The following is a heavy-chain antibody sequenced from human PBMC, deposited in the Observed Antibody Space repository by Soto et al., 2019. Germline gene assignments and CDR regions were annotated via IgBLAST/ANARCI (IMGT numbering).Heavy chain of an antibody. CDR2: INHSGTT. CDR1: SFSGSY. J-gene: IGHJ4*02. D-gene: IGHD3-3*02. Sequence: SETLSLTCAGSFSGSYCSWIRQPPGKGLEWIGEINHSGTTNYNPSLQSRVSISADTSKNRFSLRPSSVTAADTAVYYCARGLRLPAFVAKNWGQGTLVTVSS. CDR3: ARGLRLPAFVAKN. V-gene: IGHV4-34*01.